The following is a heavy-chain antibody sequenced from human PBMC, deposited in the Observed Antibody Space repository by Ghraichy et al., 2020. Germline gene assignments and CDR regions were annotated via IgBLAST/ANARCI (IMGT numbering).Heavy chain of an antibody. CDR3: AREEHDSSGYYYSY. Sequence: SETLSLTCTVSGGSISSGGYYWSWIRQHPGKGLEWIGYIYYSGSTYYNPSLKSRVTISVDTSKNQFSLKLSAVTAADTAVYYCAREEHDSSGYYYSYWGQGTLVTVSS. V-gene: IGHV4-31*03. D-gene: IGHD3-22*01. CDR1: GGSISSGGYY. J-gene: IGHJ4*02. CDR2: IYYSGST.